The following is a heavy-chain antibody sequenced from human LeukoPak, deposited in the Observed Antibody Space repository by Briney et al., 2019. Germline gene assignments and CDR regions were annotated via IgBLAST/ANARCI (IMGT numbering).Heavy chain of an antibody. J-gene: IGHJ3*02. CDR1: GFTFSDYI. D-gene: IGHD3-16*01. CDR2: IRRKGQSYTT. Sequence: GGSLRLSCGASGFTFSDYILDWVRQAPGKGLEWVGRIRRKGQSYTTEYSASVKGRFTISRDDSKNSMYLNMNSLKTEDTAVYHCSRDGGEGGNSAFDILGPGTMVTVSS. CDR3: SRDGGEGGNSAFDI. V-gene: IGHV3-72*01.